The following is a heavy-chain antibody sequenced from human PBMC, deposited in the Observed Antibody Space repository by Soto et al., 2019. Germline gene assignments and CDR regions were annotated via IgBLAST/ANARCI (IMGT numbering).Heavy chain of an antibody. V-gene: IGHV1-18*01. D-gene: IGHD2-15*01. CDR3: ARDLGYCSGGSCYLWFDP. J-gene: IGHJ5*02. CDR2: ISAYNGNT. Sequence: ASVKVSCKASGYTFTSYGISWVRQAPGQGLEWMGWISAYNGNTNYAQKLQGRVTMTTDTSTSTAYMELRSLRSDDTAVYYCARDLGYCSGGSCYLWFDPWGQGTLVTVS. CDR1: GYTFTSYG.